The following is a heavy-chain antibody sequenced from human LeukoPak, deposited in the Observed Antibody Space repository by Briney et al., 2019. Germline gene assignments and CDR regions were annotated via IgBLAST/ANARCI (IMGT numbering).Heavy chain of an antibody. CDR1: GFTFSGYA. J-gene: IGHJ4*02. V-gene: IGHV3-30*04. Sequence: GGSLRLSCAASGFTFSGYAMHWVRQAPGKGLEWVAVISYDGSNKYYADSVKGRFTISRDNSKNTLYLQMNSLRAEDTAVYYCARDSRDYVWGSYFGYWGQGTLVTVSS. CDR3: ARDSRDYVWGSYFGY. D-gene: IGHD3-16*01. CDR2: ISYDGSNK.